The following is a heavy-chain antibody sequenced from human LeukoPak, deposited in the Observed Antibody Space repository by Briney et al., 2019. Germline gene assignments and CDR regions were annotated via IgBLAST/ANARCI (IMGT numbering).Heavy chain of an antibody. CDR3: VCLGLGGLSLD. J-gene: IGHJ4*02. Sequence: PGGSLRLSCAASGFTFSRYSMHWVRQAPGKGLVWVSHVNSGGSGTDYADSVKGRFTISRGNAKNTLYLQMNSLRVEDTAVYYCVCLGLGGLSLDWGQGTLVTVSS. V-gene: IGHV3-74*01. CDR2: VNSGGSGT. D-gene: IGHD3-16*01. CDR1: GFTFSRYS.